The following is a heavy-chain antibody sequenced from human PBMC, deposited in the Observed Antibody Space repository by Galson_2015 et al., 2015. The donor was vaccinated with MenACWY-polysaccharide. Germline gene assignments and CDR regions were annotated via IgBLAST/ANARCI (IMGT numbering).Heavy chain of an antibody. V-gene: IGHV6-1*01. Sequence: AISGDSVSSNSVIWHWIRQSPSRGLEWLGRTYYRSKWYIDYAASVNSRITINPDTSKNQFSLQLNSVTPEDTAVYYCVKAPAGTYGIFQYWGQGTLVTVSS. CDR1: GDSVSSNSVI. CDR3: VKAPAGTYGIFQY. D-gene: IGHD1-26*01. CDR2: TYYRSKWYI. J-gene: IGHJ4*02.